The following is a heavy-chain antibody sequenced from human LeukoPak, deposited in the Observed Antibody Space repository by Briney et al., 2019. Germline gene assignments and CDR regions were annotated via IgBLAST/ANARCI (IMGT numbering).Heavy chain of an antibody. D-gene: IGHD3-3*01. CDR3: ARFFFEYGMDV. V-gene: IGHV4-59*01. CDR1: GGSISSYY. Sequence: SETLSLTCTVSGGSISSYYWSWIRQPPGKGLEWIGYIYYSGSTNYNPSLKSRVTISVDTSKNQFSLKLSSVAAADTAAYYCARFFFEYGMDVWGQGTTVTVSS. J-gene: IGHJ6*02. CDR2: IYYSGST.